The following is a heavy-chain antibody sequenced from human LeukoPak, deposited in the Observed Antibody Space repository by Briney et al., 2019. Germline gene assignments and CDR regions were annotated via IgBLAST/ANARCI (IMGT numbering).Heavy chain of an antibody. Sequence: PSETLSLTCTVSGGSISSYYWSWIRQPPGKGLEYIGDIYYSGSTNYNPSLKSRVTMSVDTSKNQFSLRLNSVTAADTAVYYCARFAAVALRRGYYYYMDVWGKGTTVTISS. J-gene: IGHJ6*03. CDR2: IYYSGST. CDR1: GGSISSYY. CDR3: ARFAAVALRRGYYYYMDV. V-gene: IGHV4-59*01. D-gene: IGHD6-19*01.